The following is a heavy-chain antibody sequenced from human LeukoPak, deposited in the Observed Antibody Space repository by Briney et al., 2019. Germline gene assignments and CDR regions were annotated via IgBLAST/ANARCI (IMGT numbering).Heavy chain of an antibody. D-gene: IGHD3-3*01. CDR1: GFTFSSYS. Sequence: PGGSLRLSCAASGFTFSSYSMNWVRQAPGKGLEWVSSISSSSYIYYADSVKGRFTISRDNAKNSLYLQMNSLRAEDTAVYYCARDGGNYDFWSGYSNRHFQHWGQGTLVTVSS. J-gene: IGHJ1*01. CDR2: ISSSSYI. V-gene: IGHV3-21*01. CDR3: ARDGGNYDFWSGYSNRHFQH.